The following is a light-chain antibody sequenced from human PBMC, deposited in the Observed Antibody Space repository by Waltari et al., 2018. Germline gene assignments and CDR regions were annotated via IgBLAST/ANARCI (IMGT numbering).Light chain of an antibody. CDR3: SSYRSGSTLV. J-gene: IGLJ2*01. CDR1: TSDIRVYKY. V-gene: IGLV2-14*01. Sequence: QSALTQPASVSGSPRQSITISCTGTTSDIRVYKYVSWYQQHPGKVPKVIIYHVSNRPSGISTRFSGSKSGNTASLTISGLQAEDEADYYCSSYRSGSTLVFGGGTKVTVL. CDR2: HVS.